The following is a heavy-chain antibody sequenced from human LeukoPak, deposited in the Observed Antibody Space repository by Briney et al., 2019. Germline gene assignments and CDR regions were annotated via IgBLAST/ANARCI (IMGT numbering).Heavy chain of an antibody. J-gene: IGHJ5*02. CDR2: INHSGST. V-gene: IGHV4-34*01. Sequence: SETLSLICAVYGGSFSGYYWSWIRQPPGKGLEWIGEINHSGSTNYNPSLKSRVTISVDTSKNQFSLKLSSVTAADTAVYYCARGSPYGRNWFDPWGQGTLVTVSS. CDR1: GGSFSGYY. D-gene: IGHD3-10*01. CDR3: ARGSPYGRNWFDP.